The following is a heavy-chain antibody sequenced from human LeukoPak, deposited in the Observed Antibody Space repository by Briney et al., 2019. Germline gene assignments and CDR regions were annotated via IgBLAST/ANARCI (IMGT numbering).Heavy chain of an antibody. V-gene: IGHV5-51*01. CDR2: IYPGDSDT. D-gene: IGHD6-19*01. Sequence: GESLKISCKGSGYSFTSYWIGWVRQMPGKGLEWMGIIYPGDSDTRYSPSFQGLVTISADKSISTAYLQWSSLKASDTAMYYCARHMMSVAGKDGFDYWGQGTLVTVSS. CDR3: ARHMMSVAGKDGFDY. CDR1: GYSFTSYW. J-gene: IGHJ4*02.